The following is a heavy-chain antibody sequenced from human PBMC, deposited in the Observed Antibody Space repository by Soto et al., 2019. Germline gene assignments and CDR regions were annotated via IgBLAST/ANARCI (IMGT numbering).Heavy chain of an antibody. V-gene: IGHV4-34*01. CDR2: INHSGCT. CDR3: ARVPMAARLIDY. J-gene: IGHJ4*02. CDR1: GGSFSGYY. Sequence: PSETLSLTCAVYGGSFSGYYWSWIRQPPGKGLEWIGEINHSGCTNYNPSLKSRVTISVDTSKNQFSLKLSSVAAADTAVYYCARVPMAARLIDYWGQGTLVTVSS. D-gene: IGHD6-6*01.